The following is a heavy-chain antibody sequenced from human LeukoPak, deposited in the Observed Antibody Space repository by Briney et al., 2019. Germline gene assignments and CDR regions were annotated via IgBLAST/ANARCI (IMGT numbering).Heavy chain of an antibody. J-gene: IGHJ4*02. CDR3: TRDTGCSGGACYSFYDY. CDR2: ISSSSSYI. D-gene: IGHD2-15*01. V-gene: IGHV3-21*01. Sequence: GGSLRLSCAASGFTFSSYSMNWVRQAPGKGLEWVSSISSSSSYIYYADSVKGRFTISRDNAKNSLYLQMNSLRVEDTAVYYCTRDTGCSGGACYSFYDYWGQGTLVTVSS. CDR1: GFTFSSYS.